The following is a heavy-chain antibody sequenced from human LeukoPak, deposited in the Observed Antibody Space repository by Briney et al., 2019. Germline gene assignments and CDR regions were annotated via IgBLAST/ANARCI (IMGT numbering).Heavy chain of an antibody. V-gene: IGHV4-59*01. J-gene: IGHJ3*02. CDR1: GGSISSYY. Sequence: SETLSLTCTVSGGSISSYYWSWIRQPPGKGLEWIGYIYYSGSTNYNPSLKSRVTISVDTSKNQFSLKLSSVTAADTAVYYCARETPSWGYYDSSGWDAFDIWGQGTMVTVSS. CDR3: ARETPSWGYYDSSGWDAFDI. D-gene: IGHD3-22*01. CDR2: IYYSGST.